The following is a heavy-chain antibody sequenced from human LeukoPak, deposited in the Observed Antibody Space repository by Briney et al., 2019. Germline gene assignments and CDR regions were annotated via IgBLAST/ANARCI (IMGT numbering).Heavy chain of an antibody. J-gene: IGHJ4*02. D-gene: IGHD6-19*01. Sequence: VASVKVSCKASGYTFTVHYMNWVRLAPGQGLEWMGWVSAYNDDTNYAQNLQGRVTMTTDTSTRTVYMELRSLRSDDTAVYYCARDKFGSGWYLDYWGQGTLVTVSS. CDR2: VSAYNDDT. V-gene: IGHV1-18*04. CDR1: GYTFTVHY. CDR3: ARDKFGSGWYLDY.